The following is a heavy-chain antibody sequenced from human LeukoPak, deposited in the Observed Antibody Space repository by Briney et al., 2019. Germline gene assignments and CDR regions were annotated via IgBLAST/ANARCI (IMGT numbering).Heavy chain of an antibody. J-gene: IGHJ4*02. CDR1: GFTFSDYY. V-gene: IGHV3-11*01. CDR2: IISSGDTT. Sequence: GGSLRLSCAASGFTFSDYYMSWIRQAPGKGLEWVSYIISSGDTTQYADSVRGRFTISRDNGKNSLSLQMSSLRVEDTAIYYCARDRNWAFENWGQGILVTVSS. CDR3: ARDRNWAFEN. D-gene: IGHD1-14*01.